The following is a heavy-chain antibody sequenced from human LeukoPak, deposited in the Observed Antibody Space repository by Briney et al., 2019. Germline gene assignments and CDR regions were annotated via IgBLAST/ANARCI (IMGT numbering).Heavy chain of an antibody. CDR1: GFTFSSYA. CDR2: ISGSGGST. V-gene: IGHV3-23*01. J-gene: IGHJ4*02. CDR3: AKGCSSTSCYHSFDY. Sequence: GGSLRLSCAASGFTFSSYAMSWVRQAPGKRLEWVSAISGSGGSTYYADSVKGRFTISRDNSKNTLYLQMNSLRAEDTAVYYCAKGCSSTSCYHSFDYWGQGTLVTVSS. D-gene: IGHD2-2*01.